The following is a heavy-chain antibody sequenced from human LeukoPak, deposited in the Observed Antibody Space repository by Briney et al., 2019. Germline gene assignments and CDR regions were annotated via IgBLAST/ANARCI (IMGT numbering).Heavy chain of an antibody. CDR1: GGSFSGYY. J-gene: IGHJ4*02. Sequence: PSETLSLTCAVYGGSFSGYYWSWTRQPPGKGLEWIGEINHSGSTNYNPSLKSRVTISVDTSKNQFSLKLSSVTAADTAVYYCARGLTGYSSGWYGVKYYFDYWGQGTLVTVSS. CDR3: ARGLTGYSSGWYGVKYYFDY. D-gene: IGHD6-19*01. V-gene: IGHV4-34*01. CDR2: INHSGST.